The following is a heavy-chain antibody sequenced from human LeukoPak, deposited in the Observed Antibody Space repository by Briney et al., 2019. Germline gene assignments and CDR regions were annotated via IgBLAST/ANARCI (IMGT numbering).Heavy chain of an antibody. CDR3: TQSNY. CDR2: IRSKADNYAT. J-gene: IGHJ4*02. CDR1: GVTFSGSP. Sequence: GSLRLSFAASGVTFSGSPILWVRQASGKGLEWVGRIRSKADNYATAYAASVQGRCNISRDDSKNTAYLQLNSLKTEDTAVYYCTQSNYWGQGALVTVSS. V-gene: IGHV3-73*01.